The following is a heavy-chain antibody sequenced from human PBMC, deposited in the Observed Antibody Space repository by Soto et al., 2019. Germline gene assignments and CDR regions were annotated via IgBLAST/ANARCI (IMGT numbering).Heavy chain of an antibody. V-gene: IGHV3-33*01. CDR2: IWYDGSIK. CDR1: GFTFNTYG. J-gene: IGHJ6*02. CDR3: ARIDCTGGSCRPYAYYDLDV. D-gene: IGHD2-15*01. Sequence: VGSLRLSCAASGFTFNTYGMHWVRQAPGRGLEWVAVIWYDGSIKYYADSVKGRFTISRDNSKNTLYLQMNSLRAEDTAVYYCARIDCTGGSCRPYAYYDLDVWGQGTTVTVSS.